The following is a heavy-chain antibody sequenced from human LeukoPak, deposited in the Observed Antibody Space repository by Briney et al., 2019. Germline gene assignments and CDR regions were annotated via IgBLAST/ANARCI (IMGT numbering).Heavy chain of an antibody. CDR1: GYTFTGYY. J-gene: IGHJ4*02. D-gene: IGHD3-22*01. Sequence: ASVKVSCKASGYTFTGYYMHWVRQAPGQGLEWMGWINPNSGGTNYAQKFQGRVTMTRDTSISTAYMELRSLRSDDTAVYYCGRDYYASSGYFDYWGQGTLVTVSS. CDR2: INPNSGGT. CDR3: GRDYYASSGYFDY. V-gene: IGHV1-2*02.